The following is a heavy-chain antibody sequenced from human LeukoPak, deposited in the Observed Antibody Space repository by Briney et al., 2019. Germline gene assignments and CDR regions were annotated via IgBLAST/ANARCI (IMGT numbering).Heavy chain of an antibody. CDR2: INPNSGGT. V-gene: IGHV1-2*02. CDR3: ARDLYSSSWYVSYWFDP. D-gene: IGHD6-13*01. J-gene: IGHJ5*02. Sequence: ASVKVSCKASGHTFTGYYMHWVRQAPGQGLEWMGWINPNSGGTNYAQKFQGRVTMTRDTSISTAYMELSRLRSDDTAVYYCARDLYSSSWYVSYWFDPWGQGTLVTVSS. CDR1: GHTFTGYY.